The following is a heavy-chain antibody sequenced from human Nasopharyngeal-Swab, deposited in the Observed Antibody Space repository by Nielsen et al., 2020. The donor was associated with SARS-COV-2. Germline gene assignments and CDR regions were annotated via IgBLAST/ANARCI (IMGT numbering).Heavy chain of an antibody. V-gene: IGHV4-34*01. CDR2: INHSGST. D-gene: IGHD3-9*01. J-gene: IGHJ6*02. CDR3: ARVYFDWLLSGYYYGMDV. Sequence: GSLRLSCAVYGGSFSGYYWSWIRQPPGKGLEWIGEINHSGSTNYNPSLKSRVTISVGTSKNQFSLKLSSVTAADTAAYYCARVYFDWLLSGYYYGMDVWGQGTTVTVSS. CDR1: GGSFSGYY.